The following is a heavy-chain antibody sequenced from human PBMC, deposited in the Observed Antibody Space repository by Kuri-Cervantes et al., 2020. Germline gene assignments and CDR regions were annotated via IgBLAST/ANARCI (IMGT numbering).Heavy chain of an antibody. Sequence: SETLSLTCTVSGASINSGGYYWSWIRQPPGKGLEWIGYIYYSGSTNYNPSLKSRVTISVDTSKNQFSLKLSSVTAADTAVYYCAREFFSNYDPATPDYYYYYMDVWGKGTTVTV. CDR3: AREFFSNYDPATPDYYYYYMDV. CDR2: IYYSGST. CDR1: GASINSGGYY. D-gene: IGHD4-11*01. V-gene: IGHV4-61*08. J-gene: IGHJ6*03.